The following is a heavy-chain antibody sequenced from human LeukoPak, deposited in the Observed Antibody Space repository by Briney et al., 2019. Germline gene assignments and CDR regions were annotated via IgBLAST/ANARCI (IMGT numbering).Heavy chain of an antibody. CDR3: AGGVLELGSYYYYYMDV. J-gene: IGHJ6*03. CDR2: IYTSGST. CDR1: GGSISSYY. D-gene: IGHD6-13*01. Sequence: SETLSLTCTVSGGSISSYYWSWIRQPAGKGLEWIGRIYTSGSTNYNPSLKSRVTMSVDTSKNQFSLKLSSVTAADTAVYYCAGGVLELGSYYYYYMDVWGKGTTVTVSS. V-gene: IGHV4-4*07.